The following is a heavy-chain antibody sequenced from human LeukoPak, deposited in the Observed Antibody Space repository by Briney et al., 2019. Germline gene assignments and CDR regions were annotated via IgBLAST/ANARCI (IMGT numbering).Heavy chain of an antibody. CDR2: IGSDNKP. J-gene: IGHJ6*02. Sequence: GGSLRLSCEASGFTFSAYAMTWVRPAPGKGVEWGSSIGSDNKPHYSESVKGRFAISRDNSKSMLFLQLNRLRAEDTALYYCARDLHYYAAMDVWGQGTTVTVSS. CDR3: ARDLHYYAAMDV. V-gene: IGHV3-23*01. D-gene: IGHD3-10*01. CDR1: GFTFSAYA.